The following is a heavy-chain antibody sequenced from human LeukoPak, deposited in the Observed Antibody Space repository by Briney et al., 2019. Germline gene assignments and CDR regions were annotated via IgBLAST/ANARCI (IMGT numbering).Heavy chain of an antibody. CDR2: INPDGSEK. Sequence: GGSLRLSCAVSGFTFSNYWISWVRQAPGKGLEWVAKINPDGSEKYYVEAVKGRFTISRDNAKNSLYLQMNSLRAEEQAVYYCVTDRTSGGGYWGQGTLVTVSS. CDR3: VTDRTSGGGY. CDR1: GFTFSNYW. J-gene: IGHJ4*02. V-gene: IGHV3-7*01. D-gene: IGHD2-2*01.